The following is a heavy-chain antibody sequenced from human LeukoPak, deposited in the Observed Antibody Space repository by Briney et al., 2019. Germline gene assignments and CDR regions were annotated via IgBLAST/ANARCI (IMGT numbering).Heavy chain of an antibody. V-gene: IGHV3-23*01. Sequence: GGSLRLSCAASGFTFSSYAMSWVRQAPGKGLEWVSAISGSGGSTYYADSVKGRFTISRDNSKNTLYLQMNSLRAEDTAVYYCAKDGVPLVYGRFLEWYYFDYWGQGTLVTVSS. CDR1: GFTFSSYA. CDR2: ISGSGGST. D-gene: IGHD3-3*01. CDR3: AKDGVPLVYGRFLEWYYFDY. J-gene: IGHJ4*02.